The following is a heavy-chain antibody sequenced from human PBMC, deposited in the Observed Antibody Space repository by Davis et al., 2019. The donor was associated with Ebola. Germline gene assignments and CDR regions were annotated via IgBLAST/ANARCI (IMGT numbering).Heavy chain of an antibody. V-gene: IGHV3-66*04. D-gene: IGHD3-10*01. J-gene: IGHJ4*02. CDR2: IYSGGST. CDR1: GFTVSSNY. CDR3: ASQHGSGSYYLRY. Sequence: GESLKISCAASGFTVSSNYMSWVRQAPGKGLECVSVIYSGGSTYYADSVKGRFTISRDNAKNSLYLQMNSLRAEDTAVYYCASQHGSGSYYLRYWGQGTLVTVSS.